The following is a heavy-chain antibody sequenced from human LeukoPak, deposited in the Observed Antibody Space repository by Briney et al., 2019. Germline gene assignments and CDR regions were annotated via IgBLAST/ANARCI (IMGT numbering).Heavy chain of an antibody. CDR2: IYHSGST. D-gene: IGHD2-21*02. CDR3: ATLTYCGGDCYYFDY. Sequence: SETLSLTCAVSGGSISSGGYSWSWIRQPPGKGLEWIGYIYHSGSTYYNPTLKSRVTISVDTSKNQFSLKLSSVTAADTAVYYCATLTYCGGDCYYFDYWGQGTLVTVSS. CDR1: GGSISSGGYS. J-gene: IGHJ4*02. V-gene: IGHV4-30-2*02.